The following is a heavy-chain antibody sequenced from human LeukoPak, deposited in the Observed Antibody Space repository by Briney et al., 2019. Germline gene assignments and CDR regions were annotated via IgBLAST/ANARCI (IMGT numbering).Heavy chain of an antibody. V-gene: IGHV1-8*03. D-gene: IGHD3-22*01. CDR1: GYTFTSYD. Sequence: ASVKVSCKASGYTFTSYDINWVRQATGQGLEWMGWMNPNSGNTGYAQKFQGRVTITRNTSISTAYMELSSLRSEDTAVYYCARGRGGVDYYDSSGYYYVLDYWGQGTLVTVSS. CDR3: ARGRGGVDYYDSSGYYYVLDY. J-gene: IGHJ4*02. CDR2: MNPNSGNT.